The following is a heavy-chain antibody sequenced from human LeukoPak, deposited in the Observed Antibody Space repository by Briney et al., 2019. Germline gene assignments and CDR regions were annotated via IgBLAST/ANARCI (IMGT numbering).Heavy chain of an antibody. CDR3: ARGSMVRGVITQYYYYMDV. CDR2: IYYSGST. Sequence: PSETLSLTCTVSGGSLSSSSYYWGWLRQPPGKGLEWIGSIYYSGSTYYNPSLKSRVTITVDTSKNQFSLKLSSVTAADTAVYYCARGSMVRGVITQYYYYMDVWGKGTTVTISS. CDR1: GGSLSSSSYY. J-gene: IGHJ6*03. V-gene: IGHV4-39*07. D-gene: IGHD3-10*01.